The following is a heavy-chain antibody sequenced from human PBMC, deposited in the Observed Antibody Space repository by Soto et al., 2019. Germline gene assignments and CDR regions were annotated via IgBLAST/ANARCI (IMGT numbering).Heavy chain of an antibody. J-gene: IGHJ6*02. CDR3: ARNGTYSSSLSQYSGMDV. Sequence: QVQLVQSGAEVKEPGSSVRVSCKASGGTFANFIMNWVRQTPGQGLEWMGGIVPMFGTPTYAEKFKGRVTISATGSTSTAYMELTSLGSEDTAVYYCARNGTYSSSLSQYSGMDVWGQGTTVTVS. CDR1: GGTFANFI. V-gene: IGHV1-69*01. D-gene: IGHD6-6*01. CDR2: IVPMFGTP.